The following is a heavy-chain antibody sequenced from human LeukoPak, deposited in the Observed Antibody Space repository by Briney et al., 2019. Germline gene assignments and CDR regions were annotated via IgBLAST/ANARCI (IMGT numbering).Heavy chain of an antibody. CDR2: IYSGGST. CDR3: ACAFYGDSPPY. J-gene: IGHJ4*02. D-gene: IGHD4-17*01. V-gene: IGHV3-66*01. Sequence: GGSLRLSCAASEFTVSSNYMSGVRQAPGKGLEWVSVIYSGGSTYYADSVKGRFTISRDNSKNTLYLQMNSLRAEDTAVYYCACAFYGDSPPYWGRGTLVTVSS. CDR1: EFTVSSNY.